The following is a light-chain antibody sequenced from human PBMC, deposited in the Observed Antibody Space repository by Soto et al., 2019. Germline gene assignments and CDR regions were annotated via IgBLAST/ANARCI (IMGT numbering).Light chain of an antibody. J-gene: IGKJ5*01. Sequence: IVLTQSPGTLSLSPGERATLSCRASQSVSSSYLAWYQHKPGQAPRLLIYGASRRATGIPDRFSGSGSGTDFTLTISRLEHEDVAVYYCQQYSDSPTFGQGTRLEIK. CDR1: QSVSSSY. V-gene: IGKV3-20*01. CDR2: GAS. CDR3: QQYSDSPT.